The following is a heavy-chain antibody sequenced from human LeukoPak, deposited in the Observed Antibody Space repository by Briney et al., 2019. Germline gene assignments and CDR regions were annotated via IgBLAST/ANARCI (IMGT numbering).Heavy chain of an antibody. J-gene: IGHJ4*02. D-gene: IGHD3-22*01. CDR3: ATFPTYYYDSSGYSAFDY. CDR2: ISSSGSTI. Sequence: GGSLRLSCAASGFTFSSYEMNWVRQVPGKGLEWVSYISSSGSTIYYADSVKGRFTISRDNAKNSLYLQMNSLRAEDTAVYYCATFPTYYYDSSGYSAFDYWGQGTLVTVSS. V-gene: IGHV3-48*03. CDR1: GFTFSSYE.